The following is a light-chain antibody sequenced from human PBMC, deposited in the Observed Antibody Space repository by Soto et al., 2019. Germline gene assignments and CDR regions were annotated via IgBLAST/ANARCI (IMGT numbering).Light chain of an antibody. CDR3: QQHSDSPSWT. V-gene: IGKV3-20*01. J-gene: IGKJ1*01. CDR2: GPS. Sequence: EIVLTQSPGTLSLSPGERATLSCRASQSVSSSYLAWYQQKPGQAPRLLIYGPSSRATGIPDRFSASGFETDFTLTISRLEPEDFAVYYCQQHSDSPSWTLGQGTKVEIK. CDR1: QSVSSSY.